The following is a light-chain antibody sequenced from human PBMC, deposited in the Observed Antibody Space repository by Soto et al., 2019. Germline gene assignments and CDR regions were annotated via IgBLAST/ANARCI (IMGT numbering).Light chain of an antibody. CDR2: DAS. V-gene: IGKV3D-15*01. Sequence: EIVLTQSPATLSLSPGERATLSCRASQGVSSHLAWYQQKPGQAPRLLIYDASNRATGFPARFSGSGSGTEFTLTISSLQSEDFAVYYCQQYNNWPWTFGQGTKVE. CDR3: QQYNNWPWT. CDR1: QGVSSH. J-gene: IGKJ1*01.